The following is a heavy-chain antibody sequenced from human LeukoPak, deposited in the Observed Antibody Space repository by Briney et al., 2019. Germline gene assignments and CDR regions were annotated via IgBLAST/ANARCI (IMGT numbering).Heavy chain of an antibody. V-gene: IGHV1-2*02. Sequence: ASVKVSCKASGYTFTSYDINWVRQATGQGLEWMGWINPNSGGTNYAQKFQGRVTMTRDTSISTAYMELSRLRSDDTAVYYCARDRPWSSGYYPYYYYGMDVWGQGTTVTVSS. J-gene: IGHJ6*02. CDR2: INPNSGGT. CDR3: ARDRPWSSGYYPYYYYGMDV. D-gene: IGHD3-22*01. CDR1: GYTFTSYD.